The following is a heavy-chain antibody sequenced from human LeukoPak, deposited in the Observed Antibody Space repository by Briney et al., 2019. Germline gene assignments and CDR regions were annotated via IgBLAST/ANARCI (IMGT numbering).Heavy chain of an antibody. Sequence: PGGSQRLSCAASGFTFSSYAMSWVRQAPGKGLEWVSAISGSGGSTYYADSVKGRFTISRDNSKNTLYLQMNSLRAEDTAVYYCAGPWALTGEPNWRQGTLVTVSS. CDR2: ISGSGGST. CDR3: AGPWALTGEPN. CDR1: GFTFSSYA. V-gene: IGHV3-23*01. J-gene: IGHJ4*02. D-gene: IGHD7-27*01.